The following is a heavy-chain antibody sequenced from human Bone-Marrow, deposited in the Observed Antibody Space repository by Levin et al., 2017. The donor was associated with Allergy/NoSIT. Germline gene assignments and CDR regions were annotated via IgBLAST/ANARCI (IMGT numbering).Heavy chain of an antibody. D-gene: IGHD3-3*01. CDR2: IKPDGRET. CDR1: GFTFSSQW. V-gene: IGHV3-7*01. J-gene: IGHJ4*02. CDR3: TRAGSGYSAS. Sequence: GGSLRLSCAASGFTFSSQWMGWVRQAPGKGLEWVANIKPDGRETHYVDSVKGRFTISRDNAKNSLFVQMNSLRVEDTAVYYCTRAGSGYSASWGQGTRVTVSS.